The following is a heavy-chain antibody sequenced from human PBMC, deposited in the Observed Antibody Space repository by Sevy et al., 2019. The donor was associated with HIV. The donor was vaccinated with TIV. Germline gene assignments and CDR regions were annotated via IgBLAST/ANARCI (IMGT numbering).Heavy chain of an antibody. CDR3: ARDFTIFGVVSGIDY. J-gene: IGHJ4*02. V-gene: IGHV3-23*01. D-gene: IGHD3-3*01. Sequence: GGSLRLSCAGSGFTFGGYMMNWVRQAPGRGLEWVARVSRNGGTPEYGDSAKGRFTISRDNSKNLLYLQMNNLRVEDTAIYYCARDFTIFGVVSGIDYWGQGNLVTVSS. CDR1: GFTFGGYM. CDR2: VSRNGGTP.